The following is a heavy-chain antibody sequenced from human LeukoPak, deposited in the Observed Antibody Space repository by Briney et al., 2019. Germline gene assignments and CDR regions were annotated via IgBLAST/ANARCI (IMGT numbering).Heavy chain of an antibody. CDR3: ARGPNIDY. CDR2: INPNSGGS. V-gene: IGHV1-2*02. Sequence: ASVKVSCKASGYTFTGYYMHWVRQAPGQGLEGMGWINPNSGGSNYAQRFHDRVTMTRDTSISTAYMALSRLRSDDTAVYYCARGPNIDYWGQGTLVTVSS. CDR1: GYTFTGYY. J-gene: IGHJ4*02.